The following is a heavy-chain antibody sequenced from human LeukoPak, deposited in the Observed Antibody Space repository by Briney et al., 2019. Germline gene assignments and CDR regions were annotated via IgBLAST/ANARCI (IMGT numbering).Heavy chain of an antibody. V-gene: IGHV4-38-2*02. CDR1: GYSISSGYY. CDR2: IYHSGST. D-gene: IGHD4-23*01. CDR3: ARVFTVVTAIDY. Sequence: SETLSLTCTVSGYSISSGYYWGWIRQPPGKGLEWIGSIYHSGSTYYNPPLKSRVTISVDTSKNQFSLKLSSVTAADTAVYYCARVFTVVTAIDYWGQGTLVTVSS. J-gene: IGHJ4*02.